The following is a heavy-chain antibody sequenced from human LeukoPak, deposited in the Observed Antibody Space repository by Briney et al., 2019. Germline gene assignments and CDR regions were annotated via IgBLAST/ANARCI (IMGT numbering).Heavy chain of an antibody. V-gene: IGHV3-30*14. CDR2: ISYDGRQK. Sequence: GRSQTLSCAASGFTFSTYAMHWVRQAPGKGLEWVAVISYDGRQKYYADSVKGRFTISRDNSKNTLYLQMNSLRAEDTAVYYCARECRGYCSGGSWEWGQGTLVTASS. CDR1: GFTFSTYA. J-gene: IGHJ4*02. CDR3: ARECRGYCSGGSWE. D-gene: IGHD2-15*01.